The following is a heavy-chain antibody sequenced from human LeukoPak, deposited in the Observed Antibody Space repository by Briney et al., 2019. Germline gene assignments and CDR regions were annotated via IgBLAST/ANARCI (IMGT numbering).Heavy chain of an antibody. Sequence: QSSETLSLTCTVSGGSVSSGGYYWSWLRQPPGKGLEWIGYIYYSGSTNYNPSLKSRVTISVDTSKNQFSLKLSSVTAADTAVYYCASSPSLSTGQLDYWGQGTLVTVSS. CDR2: IYYSGST. V-gene: IGHV4-61*08. CDR1: GGSVSSGGYY. J-gene: IGHJ4*02. CDR3: ASSPSLSTGQLDY. D-gene: IGHD3-10*01.